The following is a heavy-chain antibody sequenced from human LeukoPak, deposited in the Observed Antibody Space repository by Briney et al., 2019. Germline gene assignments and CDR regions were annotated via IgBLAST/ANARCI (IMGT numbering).Heavy chain of an antibody. V-gene: IGHV3-43*01. CDR3: AKAHTPRVYDSYYFDY. CDR2: ISWDGGST. J-gene: IGHJ4*02. Sequence: GGSLRLSCAASGFTFDDYTMHWVRQAPGKGLEWVSLISWDGGSTYYADSVRGRFTISRDNSKNSLYLEMNSLRTEDTALYYCAKAHTPRVYDSYYFDYWGRGTLVTVSS. CDR1: GFTFDDYT. D-gene: IGHD3-16*01.